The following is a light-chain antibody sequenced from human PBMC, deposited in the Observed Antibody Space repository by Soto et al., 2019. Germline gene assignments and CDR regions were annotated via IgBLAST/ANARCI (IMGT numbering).Light chain of an antibody. J-gene: IGKJ5*01. V-gene: IGKV3-15*01. CDR1: ENIYTN. CDR3: QQYYNWPRT. CDR2: GAS. Sequence: EIVMTQSPATLSVSPGERATLSCRASENIYTNLAWYQQKPGQAPRLLFYGASTRATGLPARFSGTGPGTEFTLTINSLQAEDSAVYYCQQYYNWPRTFGQGTRLEIK.